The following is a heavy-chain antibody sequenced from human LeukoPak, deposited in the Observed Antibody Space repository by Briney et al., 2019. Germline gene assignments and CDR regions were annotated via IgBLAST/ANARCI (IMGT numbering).Heavy chain of an antibody. V-gene: IGHV3-33*01. J-gene: IGHJ4*02. Sequence: PGGSLRLSCAASGFTFSSYGMHWVRQAPGKGLEWVAVIWYDGSNKYYADSVKGRFTISRDNSKNTLYLQMNSLRAEDTAVYYCARVWSPLGGSSDWYKYWGQGTLVTVSS. CDR2: IWYDGSNK. CDR3: ARVWSPLGGSSDWYKY. CDR1: GFTFSSYG. D-gene: IGHD6-13*01.